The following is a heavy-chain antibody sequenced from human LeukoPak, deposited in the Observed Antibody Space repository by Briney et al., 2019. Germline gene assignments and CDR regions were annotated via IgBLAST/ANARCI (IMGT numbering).Heavy chain of an antibody. CDR2: ISPSGDIT. D-gene: IGHD3-22*01. J-gene: IGHJ4*02. CDR1: GFTFSNHG. Sequence: GGSLRLSCAASGFTFSNHGMNWVRQAPGKGLEWVSGISPSGDITHYADSVKGRFTISRDNAKNSLYLQMNSLRAEDTAVYYCARETYYDSSGYYGYWGQGTLVTVSS. V-gene: IGHV3-21*01. CDR3: ARETYYDSSGYYGY.